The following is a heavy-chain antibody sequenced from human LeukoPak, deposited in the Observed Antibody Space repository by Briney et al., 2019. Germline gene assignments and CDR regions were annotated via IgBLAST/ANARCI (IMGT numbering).Heavy chain of an antibody. D-gene: IGHD2-15*01. J-gene: IGHJ5*02. CDR1: GYTFTSYG. CDR2: ISAYNGNT. CDR3: ARDSYRLGYCSGGSCLGRFDP. V-gene: IGHV1-18*04. Sequence: ASVKVSCKASGYTFTSYGISWVRQAPGQGLEWMGWISAYNGNTNYAQKLQGRVTMTTDTSTSTAYMELRSLRSDDTAVYYCARDSYRLGYCSGGSCLGRFDPWGQRTLVTVSS.